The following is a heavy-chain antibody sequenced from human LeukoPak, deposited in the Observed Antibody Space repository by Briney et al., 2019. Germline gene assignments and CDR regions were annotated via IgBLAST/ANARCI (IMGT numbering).Heavy chain of an antibody. V-gene: IGHV1-18*01. Sequence: ASVKVSCKASGYTFTSYGISWVRQGPGQGLEWMGWISGYNGHTNYAQKFQGRVTMTTDTSTSTVYMELRSLRSDDTAVYYCARGQVNRLLWFGELLSNINPFDYWGQGTLVTVSS. CDR1: GYTFTSYG. D-gene: IGHD3-10*01. CDR2: ISGYNGHT. CDR3: ARGQVNRLLWFGELLSNINPFDY. J-gene: IGHJ4*02.